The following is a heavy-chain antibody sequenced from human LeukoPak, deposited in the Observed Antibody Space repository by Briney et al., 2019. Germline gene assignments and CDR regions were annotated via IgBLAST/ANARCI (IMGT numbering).Heavy chain of an antibody. Sequence: SVKVSCKASGYTFSDYDVNWVRQAPGQGLEWMGRIIPILGIANYAQKFQGRVTITADKSTSTAYMELSSLRSEDTAVYYCAREKYYDILTGYYYGFDPWGQGTLVTVSS. CDR2: IIPILGIA. J-gene: IGHJ5*02. V-gene: IGHV1-69*04. CDR1: GYTFSDYD. CDR3: AREKYYDILTGYYYGFDP. D-gene: IGHD3-9*01.